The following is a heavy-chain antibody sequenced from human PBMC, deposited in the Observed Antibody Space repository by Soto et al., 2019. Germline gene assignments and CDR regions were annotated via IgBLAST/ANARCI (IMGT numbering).Heavy chain of an antibody. CDR3: AKDPKGVTTVYYYYGMDV. D-gene: IGHD4-17*01. CDR1: GFTFSSYA. CDR2: ISGSGGST. Sequence: PGGSLRLSCAASGFTFSSYAMSWVRQAPGKGLGWVSAISGSGGSTYYADSVKGRFTISRDNSKNTLYLQMNSLRAEDTAVYYCAKDPKGVTTVYYYYGMDVWGQGTTVTVSS. J-gene: IGHJ6*02. V-gene: IGHV3-23*01.